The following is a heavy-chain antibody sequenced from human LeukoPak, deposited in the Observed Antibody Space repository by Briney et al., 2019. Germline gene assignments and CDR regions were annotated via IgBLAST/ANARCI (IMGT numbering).Heavy chain of an antibody. CDR2: ISSSGTTT. J-gene: IGHJ6*03. Sequence: GGSLRLSCAASGFTFSDYYMSWIRRAPGKGLEWILYISSSGTTTYYADSVKGRFTISRDNAENSLYLQMNSLRAEDTAVYYCARDQGHYDYYMDVWGQGTTVTVPS. CDR3: ARDQGHYDYYMDV. CDR1: GFTFSDYY. V-gene: IGHV3-11*01.